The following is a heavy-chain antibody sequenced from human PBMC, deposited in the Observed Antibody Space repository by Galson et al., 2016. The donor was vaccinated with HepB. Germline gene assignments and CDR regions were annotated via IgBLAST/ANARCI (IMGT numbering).Heavy chain of an antibody. J-gene: IGHJ4*02. V-gene: IGHV2-5*02. Sequence: PALVKPTQTLTLTCSVSGISVTTFEVGVGWIRQSPGKAPEWLAIIYWDDEDRYSPSLKSRLTIIRDTSKNQVVLTMINMDPEDTATYYCAHRGRTRYFDTWGQGTLVTVSS. CDR1: GISVTTFEVG. CDR2: IYWDDED. D-gene: IGHD3/OR15-3a*01. CDR3: AHRGRTRYFDT.